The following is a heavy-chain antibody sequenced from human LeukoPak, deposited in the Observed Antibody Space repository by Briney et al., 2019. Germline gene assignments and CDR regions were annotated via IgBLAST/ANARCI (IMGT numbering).Heavy chain of an antibody. Sequence: GGSLRLSCAASGFTFSSYAMSWVRQAPGKGLEWVSAISGSGGSTYYADSVKGRFTISRDNSKNTLYLQMNSLRAEDTAVYYCAKVESDGRGSYGRGYFDYWGQGTLVTVSS. CDR1: GFTFSSYA. CDR3: AKVESDGRGSYGRGYFDY. CDR2: ISGSGGST. J-gene: IGHJ4*02. D-gene: IGHD1-26*01. V-gene: IGHV3-23*01.